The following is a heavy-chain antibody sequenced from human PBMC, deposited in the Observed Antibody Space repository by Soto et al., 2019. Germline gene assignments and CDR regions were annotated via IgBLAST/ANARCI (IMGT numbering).Heavy chain of an antibody. D-gene: IGHD3-10*01. CDR1: GDSISSYS. CDR3: ARDRPIRDSGSPSFDP. CDR2: IHYNGNT. Sequence: SETLSLTCTVSGDSISSYSWSWIRQPPGKGLEWIGNIHYNGNTKYSPSLRSRVTMSVDTSKNHFSLKLISVTAADTAMYYCARDRPIRDSGSPSFDPWGQGIQVTVSS. J-gene: IGHJ5*02. V-gene: IGHV4-59*01.